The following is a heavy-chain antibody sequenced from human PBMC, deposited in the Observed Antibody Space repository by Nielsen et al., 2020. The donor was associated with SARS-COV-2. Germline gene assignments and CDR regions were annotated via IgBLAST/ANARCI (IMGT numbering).Heavy chain of an antibody. D-gene: IGHD6-13*01. CDR3: ASLYSSSWYFDY. V-gene: IGHV3-23*01. J-gene: IGHJ4*02. Sequence: GESLKISCAASGFTFSSYAMSWVRQAPGKGLEWVSAISGSGGSTYYADSVKGRFTISRDNSKNTLYLQMNSLRAEDTAVYYCASLYSSSWYFDYWGQGTLVTVSS. CDR2: ISGSGGST. CDR1: GFTFSSYA.